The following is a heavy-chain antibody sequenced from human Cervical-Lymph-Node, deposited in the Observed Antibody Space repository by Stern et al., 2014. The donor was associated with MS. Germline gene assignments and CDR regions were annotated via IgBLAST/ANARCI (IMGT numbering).Heavy chain of an antibody. J-gene: IGHJ6*02. V-gene: IGHV1-69*01. Sequence: QLVQSGAEVKKPGSSVKVFCQASGGTFRSYAINWVRQAPGQGLEWMGGIIPLFGAANYAQKFQGRVTITADESMTTVYMELNSLRSEDTGVYYCARDGPGQQRELGFYGMDVWGQGTTVTVSS. CDR3: ARDGPGQQRELGFYGMDV. CDR2: IIPLFGAA. CDR1: GGTFRSYA. D-gene: IGHD6-13*01.